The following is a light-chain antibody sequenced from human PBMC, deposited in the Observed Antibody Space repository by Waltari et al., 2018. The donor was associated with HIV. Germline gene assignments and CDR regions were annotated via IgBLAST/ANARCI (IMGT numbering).Light chain of an antibody. V-gene: IGKV1-39*01. Sequence: EIQLTQSPSSLSESRGDKVTISCRASQTIETYLNWYHQKPGKAPNLLIHGASSLQSVVPSRFSGNESATQFTLTISNLQPEDCGIYCCQQSYHTPLTFGGGTKL. CDR1: QTIETY. CDR3: QQSYHTPLT. J-gene: IGKJ4*01. CDR2: GAS.